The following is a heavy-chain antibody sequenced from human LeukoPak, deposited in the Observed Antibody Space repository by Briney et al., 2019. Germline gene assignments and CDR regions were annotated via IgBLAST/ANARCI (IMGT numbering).Heavy chain of an antibody. CDR1: GFTFTGYW. Sequence: GGSLRLSCAASGFTFTGYWMSWVRQAPGKGLEWVANIKQDGSEKNYVDSLKGRFTISRDNAKHSLYLQMNRLRAEDTAVYYCAKNRGSAYYADYRGQGPLVTVSS. CDR3: AKNRGSAYYADY. CDR2: IKQDGSEK. V-gene: IGHV3-7*01. D-gene: IGHD3-3*01. J-gene: IGHJ4*02.